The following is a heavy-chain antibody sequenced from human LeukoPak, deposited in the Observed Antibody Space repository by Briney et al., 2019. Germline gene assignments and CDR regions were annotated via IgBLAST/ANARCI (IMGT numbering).Heavy chain of an antibody. J-gene: IGHJ4*02. CDR2: INPHSGGT. D-gene: IGHD2-21*01. V-gene: IGHV1-2*02. CDR3: ARTSPFGWGSSTYYFDC. Sequence: ASVKVSCKASGYSFTDYYMHWVRQAPGQGLEWMGWINPHSGGTNYAQKFQGRVTMTRDTSISTAYMELSRLRSDDTAVYYCARTSPFGWGSSTYYFDCWGQGTLVGVSS. CDR1: GYSFTDYY.